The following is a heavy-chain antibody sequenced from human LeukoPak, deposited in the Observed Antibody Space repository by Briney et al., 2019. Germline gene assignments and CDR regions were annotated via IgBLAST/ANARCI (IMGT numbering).Heavy chain of an antibody. J-gene: IGHJ4*02. D-gene: IGHD2-2*01. Sequence: GRSLRLSCAAFGFTFSSYGMHWVRQAPGKGLEWVAVIWYDGSNKYYADSVKGRFTISRDNSKNTLYLQMNSLRAEDTAVYYCAKYCSSTSCYGGLDYWGQGTLVTVSS. CDR1: GFTFSSYG. V-gene: IGHV3-33*06. CDR2: IWYDGSNK. CDR3: AKYCSSTSCYGGLDY.